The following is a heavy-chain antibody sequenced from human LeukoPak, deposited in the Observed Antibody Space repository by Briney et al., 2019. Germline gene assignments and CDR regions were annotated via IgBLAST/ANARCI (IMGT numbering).Heavy chain of an antibody. J-gene: IGHJ4*02. V-gene: IGHV3-66*02. D-gene: IGHD3-16*01. Sequence: GGSLRLSCAVSGFIVNSNYMNWVRQAPGKGLEWVSVIYSDGDTFYADSVKGRFTISRDNSKNTVYLQMNSLRPDDTAIYYCAKDAYGALDYWGQGTLVTVSS. CDR2: IYSDGDT. CDR3: AKDAYGALDY. CDR1: GFIVNSNY.